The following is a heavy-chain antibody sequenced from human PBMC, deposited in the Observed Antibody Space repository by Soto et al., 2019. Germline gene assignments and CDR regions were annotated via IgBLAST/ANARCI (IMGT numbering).Heavy chain of an antibody. Sequence: QVQLQESGPGLVKPSQTLSLTCTVSGGSISSGGYYWSWIRQHPGKGLEWIGYIYYSGSAYYNPSVKSRVTISVDTSKNQFSRKLSSVTAADTAVYYCARATRGTIFNDYWGQGTLVTFSS. CDR3: ARATRGTIFNDY. V-gene: IGHV4-31*03. J-gene: IGHJ4*02. D-gene: IGHD3-3*01. CDR1: GGSISSGGYY. CDR2: IYYSGSA.